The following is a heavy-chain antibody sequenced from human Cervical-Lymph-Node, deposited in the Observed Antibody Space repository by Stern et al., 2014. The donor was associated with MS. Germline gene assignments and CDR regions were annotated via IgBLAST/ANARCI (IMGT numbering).Heavy chain of an antibody. D-gene: IGHD4-11*01. CDR1: GYTFTGHY. CDR2: INTGRGVP. J-gene: IGHJ5*02. V-gene: IGHV1-2*06. Sequence: VQLVESGAEVKRPGASVKVSCKASGYTFTGHYLHWVRQAPGQGPEWVGRINTGRGVPNNAQKFQGRVTMPKATALSTAYMELRRVRSDDTAVYYCAKMGDPVTPTCDHWGQGTLVTVSS. CDR3: AKMGDPVTPTCDH.